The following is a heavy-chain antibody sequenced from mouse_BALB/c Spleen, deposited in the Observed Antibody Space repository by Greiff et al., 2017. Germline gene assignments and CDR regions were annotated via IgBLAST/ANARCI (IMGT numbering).Heavy chain of an antibody. CDR2: ILPGSGST. V-gene: IGHV1-9*01. Sequence: QVQLQQSGAELMKPGASVKISRKATGYTFSSYWIEWVKQRPGHGLEWIGEILPGSGSTNYNEKFKGKATFTADTSSNTAYMQLSSLTSEDSAVYYCARREMIYAMDYWGQGTSVTVSS. CDR1: GYTFSSYW. J-gene: IGHJ4*01. D-gene: IGHD2-3*01. CDR3: ARREMIYAMDY.